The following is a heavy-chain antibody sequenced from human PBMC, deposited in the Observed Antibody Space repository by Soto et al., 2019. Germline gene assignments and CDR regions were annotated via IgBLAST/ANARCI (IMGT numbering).Heavy chain of an antibody. D-gene: IGHD2-2*01. CDR1: GGSISSGGYY. CDR3: AKGGGDIVLVPAASPHPCDP. Sequence: QVQLQESGPGLVKPSQTLSLTCTVSGGSISSGGYYWSWIRQHPGKGLEWIGSIYYSGSTYYNPSLKRRVTIAQDTSKAQLSLKLSTGTAADTAVYYGAKGGGDIVLVPAASPHPCDPWGQGTLVTVS. V-gene: IGHV4-31*03. J-gene: IGHJ5*02. CDR2: IYYSGST.